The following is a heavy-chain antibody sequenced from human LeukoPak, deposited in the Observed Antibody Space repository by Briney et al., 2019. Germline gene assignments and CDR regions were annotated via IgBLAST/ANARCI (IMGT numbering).Heavy chain of an antibody. J-gene: IGHJ4*02. V-gene: IGHV3-30*03. CDR2: ISYDGSNK. D-gene: IGHD5-24*01. Sequence: PGRSLRLSCEASGFTFSSYGMHWVRQAPGKGLEWVAVISYDGSNKYYADSVKGRFTISRDNSKNTLYLQMNSLRAEDTAVYYCARDLHMGYRDGYNWLGIFDYWGQGTLVTGSS. CDR3: ARDLHMGYRDGYNWLGIFDY. CDR1: GFTFSSYG.